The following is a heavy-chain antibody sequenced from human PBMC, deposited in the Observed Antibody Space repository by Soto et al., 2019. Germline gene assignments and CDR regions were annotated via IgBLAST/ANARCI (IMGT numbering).Heavy chain of an antibody. CDR3: VREQGWELRYNWFDP. D-gene: IGHD1-26*01. CDR1: GFIFSSYW. V-gene: IGHV3-7*03. CDR2: IKKDGSET. Sequence: WGSLRLSCAASGFIFSSYWMSWVRQAPGKGLEWVANIKKDGSETYYGDSVKGRCTISRDNAKKSLFLQLKSLRADDTAVYYCVREQGWELRYNWFDPWGQGTQVTVSS. J-gene: IGHJ5*02.